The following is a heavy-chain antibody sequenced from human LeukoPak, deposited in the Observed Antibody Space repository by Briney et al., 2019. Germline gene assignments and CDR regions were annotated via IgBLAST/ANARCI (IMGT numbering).Heavy chain of an antibody. CDR3: ARTQQYSSGWYPGAFDI. CDR2: ISYDGSNK. Sequence: GRSLRLSCAASGFTFSSYAMHWVRQAPGKGLEWVAVISYDGSNKYYADSVKGRFTISRDNSKNTLYLQMNSLRAEDTAVYYCARTQQYSSGWYPGAFDIWGQGTTVTVSS. J-gene: IGHJ3*02. D-gene: IGHD6-19*01. CDR1: GFTFSSYA. V-gene: IGHV3-30-3*01.